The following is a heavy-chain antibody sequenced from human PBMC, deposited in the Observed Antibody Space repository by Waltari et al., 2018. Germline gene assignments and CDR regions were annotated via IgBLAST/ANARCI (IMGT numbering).Heavy chain of an antibody. V-gene: IGHV4-4*07. J-gene: IGHJ4*02. CDR1: GGSISSYY. CDR2: IYTSVST. CDR3: ARANYCSSTSCLDY. D-gene: IGHD2-2*01. Sequence: QVQLQESGPGLVKPSETLSLTCTVSGGSISSYYWSWIRQPAGKGLEWIGRIYTSVSTNYNPSLKSRVTMSVDTSKNQFSLKLSSVTAADTAVYYCARANYCSSTSCLDYWGQGTLVTVSS.